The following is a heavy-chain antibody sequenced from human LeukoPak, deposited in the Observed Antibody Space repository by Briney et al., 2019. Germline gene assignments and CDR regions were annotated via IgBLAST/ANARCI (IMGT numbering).Heavy chain of an antibody. Sequence: QPGGSLRLSCAASGFTFSIAWMNSVRQGPGTGLVWVLRITGDGTTTYSDSLKGRFTISRDNAKNTLYLEMNSVRAEDTAFYYCVRDRVGPDYWGQGILVTVSS. J-gene: IGHJ4*02. V-gene: IGHV3-74*03. CDR1: GFTFSIAW. D-gene: IGHD1-26*01. CDR2: ITGDGTT. CDR3: VRDRVGPDY.